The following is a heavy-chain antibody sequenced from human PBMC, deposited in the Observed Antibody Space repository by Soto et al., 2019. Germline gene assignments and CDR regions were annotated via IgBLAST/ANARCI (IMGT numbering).Heavy chain of an antibody. CDR3: AKNQGVELVPLATVDWFDP. CDR2: ISGSGFKK. V-gene: IGHV3-23*01. CDR1: GFIFENFG. J-gene: IGHJ5*02. D-gene: IGHD1-26*01. Sequence: GGSLRLSCAASGFIFENFGMSWVRQAPGKGLEWISSISGSGFKKYYADSVKGRFTISRDSSKSTVYLELNNLSAEDTAVYHCAKNQGVELVPLATVDWFDPWGQGSVVTVSS.